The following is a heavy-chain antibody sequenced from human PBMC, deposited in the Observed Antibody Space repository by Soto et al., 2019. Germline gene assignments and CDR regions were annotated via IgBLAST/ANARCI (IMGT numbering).Heavy chain of an antibody. J-gene: IGHJ4*02. D-gene: IGHD6-13*01. Sequence: GIRRVSWAAAGFTFSSYGMHWVRQAPGKGLEWVAVIWYDGSNKYYADSVKGRFTISRDNSKKTMYLQMNSLRAEDTAVYYCARDLASSPPDYFDYWGQGTLVTV. CDR3: ARDLASSPPDYFDY. CDR1: GFTFSSYG. V-gene: IGHV3-33*01. CDR2: IWYDGSNK.